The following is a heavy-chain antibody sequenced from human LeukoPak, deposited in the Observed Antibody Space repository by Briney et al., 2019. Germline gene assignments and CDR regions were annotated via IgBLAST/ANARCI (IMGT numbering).Heavy chain of an antibody. Sequence: ASVKVSCKASGYTFTGHYMHWVRQAPGQGLEWMGWINPNSGGTNYAQKFQGRVTMTRDTSISTAYMELSRLRSDDTAVYYCARTEYCSSTSCYDYYFDYWGQGTLVTVSS. V-gene: IGHV1-2*02. D-gene: IGHD2-2*01. J-gene: IGHJ4*02. CDR1: GYTFTGHY. CDR3: ARTEYCSSTSCYDYYFDY. CDR2: INPNSGGT.